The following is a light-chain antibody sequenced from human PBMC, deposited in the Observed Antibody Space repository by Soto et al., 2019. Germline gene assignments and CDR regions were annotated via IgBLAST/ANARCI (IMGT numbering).Light chain of an antibody. CDR2: GAS. CDR1: QSVSSNY. V-gene: IGKV3-20*01. CDR3: QQYGSSPRT. Sequence: EIVLTQSPGTLFLSPGERATLSCRASQSVSSNYLAWYQQRPGQAPRLLIYGASSRATGIPDRFSGSGSGTDFTLTINRLEPEDFAVYYCQQYGSSPRTFGGGTKVEIK. J-gene: IGKJ4*01.